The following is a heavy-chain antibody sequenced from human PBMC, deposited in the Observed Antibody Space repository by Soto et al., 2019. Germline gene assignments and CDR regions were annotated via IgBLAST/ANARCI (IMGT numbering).Heavy chain of an antibody. Sequence: GGSXRLSCAASGVSLNSFSITLFRHAPGKGLELVSIISSSGDGKYYVDSVNGRFTISRYNSRNTLNLQMNSLRDEDTAVSYCAKTADLWTSGMDVCGQGPTV. V-gene: IGHV3-23*01. CDR1: GVSLNSFS. CDR3: AKTADLWTSGMDV. CDR2: ISSSGDGK. J-gene: IGHJ6*01. D-gene: IGHD3-3*01.